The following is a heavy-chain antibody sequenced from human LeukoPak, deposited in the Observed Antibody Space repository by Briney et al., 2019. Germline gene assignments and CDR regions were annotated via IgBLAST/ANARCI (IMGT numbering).Heavy chain of an antibody. V-gene: IGHV3-23*01. CDR2: ISGSGGST. J-gene: IGHJ4*02. CDR3: AKYPYGYSSGWYVY. Sequence: PGGSLRLXCAASGFTFSSYAMSWGRQAPGEGLEWVSAISGSGGSTYYADSVKGRFTISRDNSKNTLYLQMNSLRAEDTAVYYCAKYPYGYSSGWYVYWGQGTLVTVSS. CDR1: GFTFSSYA. D-gene: IGHD6-19*01.